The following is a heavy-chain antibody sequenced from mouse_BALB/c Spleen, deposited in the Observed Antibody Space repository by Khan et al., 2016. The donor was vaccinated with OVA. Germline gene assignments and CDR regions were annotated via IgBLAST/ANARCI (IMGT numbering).Heavy chain of an antibody. J-gene: IGHJ3*01. Sequence: QVRLQQSGAELMKPGASVKISCKPTGYTFSSYWIEWVKQRPGHGLEWIGEILPGSNSTNYNERFQGKATITADTSSNTAYMQLSSLTSEDSAIYCCARGNYYGSNCWFGYWGQGTLVTVSA. V-gene: IGHV1-9*01. CDR3: ARGNYYGSNCWFGY. D-gene: IGHD1-1*01. CDR2: ILPGSNST. CDR1: GYTFSSYW.